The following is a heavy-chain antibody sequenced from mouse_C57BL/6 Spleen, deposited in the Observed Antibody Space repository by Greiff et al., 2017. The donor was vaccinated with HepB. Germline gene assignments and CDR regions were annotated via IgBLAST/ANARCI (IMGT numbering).Heavy chain of an antibody. CDR2: IWSGGST. J-gene: IGHJ4*01. D-gene: IGHD2-1*01. CDR3: ARKGIYSDYAMDY. Sequence: QVHVKQSGPGLVQPSQSLSITCTVSGFSLTSYGVHWVRQSPGKGLEWLGVIWSGGSTDYNAAFISRLSISKDNSKSQVFFKMNSLQADDTAIYYCARKGIYSDYAMDYWGQGTSVTVSS. CDR1: GFSLTSYG. V-gene: IGHV2-2*01.